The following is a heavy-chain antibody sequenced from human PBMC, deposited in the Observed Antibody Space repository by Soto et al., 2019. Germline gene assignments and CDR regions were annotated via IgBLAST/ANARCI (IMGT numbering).Heavy chain of an antibody. CDR3: AREDHDSSGYYFQH. CDR2: IYYSGST. CDR1: GGSISSSSYY. Sequence: PSETLSLTCTVSGGSISSSSYYWGWIRQPPGKGLEWIGSIYYSGSTYYNPSLKSRVTISVDTSKNQFSLKLSSVTAADTAVYYCAREDHDSSGYYFQHWGQGTLVTVSS. V-gene: IGHV4-39*07. J-gene: IGHJ1*01. D-gene: IGHD3-22*01.